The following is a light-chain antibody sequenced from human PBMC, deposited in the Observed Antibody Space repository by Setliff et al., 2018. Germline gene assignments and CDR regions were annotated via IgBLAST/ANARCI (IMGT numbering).Light chain of an antibody. CDR1: SSDVGAYNY. CDR2: DVT. Sequence: QSVLTQPRSVSGSPGQSVTISCTGSSSDVGAYNYVSWYQQHPGKAPKLMIYDVTKRPSGVPDRFSGSKSANTASLTISGLQAEDEADYYCSSYTSSSTLYAFGTGTKVTVL. CDR3: SSYTSSSTLYA. J-gene: IGLJ1*01. V-gene: IGLV2-11*01.